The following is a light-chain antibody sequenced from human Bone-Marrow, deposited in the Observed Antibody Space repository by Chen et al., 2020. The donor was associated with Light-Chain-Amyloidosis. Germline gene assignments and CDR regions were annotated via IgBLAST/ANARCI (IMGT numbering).Light chain of an antibody. CDR3: SSYTITNTLV. CDR2: EVT. Sequence: QPALTKPASVSGSPGQSITISCTGTSSDVGGDNHVSWYQQHTDKAPKLMIYEVTNRPSWVPDRFSGSKSDNTASLTISGLQTEDEADYFCSSYTITNTLVFGSGTRVTVL. V-gene: IGLV2-14*01. J-gene: IGLJ1*01. CDR1: SSDVGGDNH.